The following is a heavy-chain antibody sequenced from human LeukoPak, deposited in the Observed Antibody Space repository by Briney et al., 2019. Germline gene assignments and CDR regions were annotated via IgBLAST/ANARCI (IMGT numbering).Heavy chain of an antibody. CDR1: GYTFTGYY. V-gene: IGHV1-46*01. Sequence: GASVKVSCKASGYTFTGYYMHWVRQAPGQGLEWMGIINPSGGSTSYAQKFQGRVTMTRDASTSTVYMELSSLRSEDTAVYYCASLAYCGGDCYLDYWGQGTLVTVSS. D-gene: IGHD2-21*02. CDR2: INPSGGST. CDR3: ASLAYCGGDCYLDY. J-gene: IGHJ4*02.